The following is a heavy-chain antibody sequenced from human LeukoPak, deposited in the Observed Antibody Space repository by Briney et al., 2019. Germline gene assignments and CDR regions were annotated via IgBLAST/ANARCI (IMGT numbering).Heavy chain of an antibody. CDR2: IYYSGSTYYSGST. Sequence: SETLSLTCTVSGGSISSDDYYWSWIRQPPGKGLEWIGYIYYSGSTYYSGSTYYNPSLKSRVTISLDTSKNQFSLQLSSVTAADTAVYYCARDPRYGDSKFDYWGQGTLVTVSS. J-gene: IGHJ4*02. D-gene: IGHD4-17*01. CDR1: GGSISSDDYY. CDR3: ARDPRYGDSKFDY. V-gene: IGHV4-30-4*01.